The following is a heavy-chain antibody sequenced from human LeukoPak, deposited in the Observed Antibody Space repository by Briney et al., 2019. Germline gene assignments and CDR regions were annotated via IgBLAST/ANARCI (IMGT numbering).Heavy chain of an antibody. V-gene: IGHV3-15*04. D-gene: IGHD3-22*01. J-gene: IGHJ4*02. Sequence: GGSLRLSCAASGFTFSHAWMSWVRQAAGKGLEWIGRIVSNIEGGTRHYAAPMKGRSTISRDDSKNTLYLQMNSLKTEDTAVYHCITGIRSGYYVYWGQGTLVTVSS. CDR3: ITGIRSGYYVY. CDR1: GFTFSHAW. CDR2: IVSNIEGGTR.